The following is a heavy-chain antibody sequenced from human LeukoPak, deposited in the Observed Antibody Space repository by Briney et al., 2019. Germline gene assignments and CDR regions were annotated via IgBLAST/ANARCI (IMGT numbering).Heavy chain of an antibody. CDR3: ARRAGAYSHPYDY. Sequence: GGSLRLSCAASGFTFDDYAMHWVRHAPGKGLEWVSGINWNSGSIGYADSVKGRFAISRDNSKNTLYLQMNSLRAEDTAVYYCARRAGAYSHPYDYWGQGTLVTVSS. CDR1: GFTFDDYA. J-gene: IGHJ4*02. CDR2: INWNSGSI. D-gene: IGHD4/OR15-4a*01. V-gene: IGHV3-9*01.